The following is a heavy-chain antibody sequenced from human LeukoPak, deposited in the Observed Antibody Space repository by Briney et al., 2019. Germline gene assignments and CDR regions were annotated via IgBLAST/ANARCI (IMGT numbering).Heavy chain of an antibody. D-gene: IGHD5-12*01. V-gene: IGHV3-23*01. CDR1: GFTFSSYA. CDR3: ARWIYYFDS. Sequence: QPGGSLRLSCAASGFTFSSYAINWVRQAPGKGLEWVSAISAGGDTTPYADSVKGRFTISRDNSGNTLYLQMNNLRAEDTAIYHCARWIYYFDSWGQGTLVTVSS. J-gene: IGHJ4*02. CDR2: ISAGGDTT.